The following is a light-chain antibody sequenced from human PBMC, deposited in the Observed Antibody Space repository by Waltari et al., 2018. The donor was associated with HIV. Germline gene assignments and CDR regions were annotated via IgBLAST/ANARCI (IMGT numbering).Light chain of an antibody. CDR2: KAS. CDR1: QSISDW. Sequence: DIQMTQSPSTLSASVGDRVTITCRASQSISDWLAWYQQRPGKAPNLLIYKASSLESGVPSRFSGSGSGTEFTLTISSLQPDDLATYYCQQFNGYSPTFGQGTKVEI. CDR3: QQFNGYSPT. V-gene: IGKV1-5*03. J-gene: IGKJ1*01.